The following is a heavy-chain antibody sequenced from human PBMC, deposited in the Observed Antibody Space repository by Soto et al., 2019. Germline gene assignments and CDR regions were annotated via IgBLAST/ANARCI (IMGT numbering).Heavy chain of an antibody. V-gene: IGHV1-69*04. Sequence: SVKVSCKASGGTFSSYTISWVRQAPRQGFEWMGRIMPILGIANYAQKFQGRVTITADKSTSTAYMELSSLRSEDTAVYYCARDLGYCSGGSCRIGYWGQGTLVTVSS. CDR1: GGTFSSYT. D-gene: IGHD2-15*01. CDR3: ARDLGYCSGGSCRIGY. J-gene: IGHJ4*02. CDR2: IMPILGIA.